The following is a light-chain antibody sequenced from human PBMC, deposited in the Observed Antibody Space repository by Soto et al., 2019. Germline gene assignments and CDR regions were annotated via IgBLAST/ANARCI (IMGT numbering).Light chain of an antibody. CDR2: DAT. J-gene: IGKJ4*01. CDR3: QQYDIWPPLT. Sequence: VLTQSPVTLSLSPGETATLFCKASQSVGIYLGWFQQKPGQAPRVLIYDATNRAGGVPDRFSGSGSGTDFPFTISSLEAEDSAVYYCQQYDIWPPLTFGGGTKLEIK. CDR1: QSVGIY. V-gene: IGKV3-11*01.